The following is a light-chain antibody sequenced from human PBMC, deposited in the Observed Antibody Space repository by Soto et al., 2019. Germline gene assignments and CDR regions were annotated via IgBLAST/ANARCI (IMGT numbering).Light chain of an antibody. J-gene: IGKJ3*01. CDR1: QDIKKS. CDR3: QQYDDLTAIT. CDR2: EAT. Sequence: DIQMTQSPSPLSASVGDTVTITCQASQDIKKSLNCYQQTPGKAPRLLINEATNVNTGVPSRFSGSGSGPDFAFSIISLQPEDFATYYCQQYDDLTAITFGPGTKVDV. V-gene: IGKV1-33*01.